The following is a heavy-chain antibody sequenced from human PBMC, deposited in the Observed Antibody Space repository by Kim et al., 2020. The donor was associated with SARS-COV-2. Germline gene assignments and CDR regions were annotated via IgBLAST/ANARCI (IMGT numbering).Heavy chain of an antibody. V-gene: IGHV3-9*01. D-gene: IGHD3-22*01. CDR3: AKDDSSGYYYNYYFDY. CDR2: ISWNSGSI. Sequence: GGSLRLSCAASGFTFDDYAMHWVRQAPGKGLEWVSGISWNSGSIGYADSVKGRFTISRDNAKNSLYLQMNSLRAEDTALYYCAKDDSSGYYYNYYFDYWGQGTLVTVSS. J-gene: IGHJ4*02. CDR1: GFTFDDYA.